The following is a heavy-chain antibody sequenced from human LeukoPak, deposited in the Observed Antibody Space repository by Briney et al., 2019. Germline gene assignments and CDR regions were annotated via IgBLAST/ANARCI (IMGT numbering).Heavy chain of an antibody. Sequence: PGRSLRLYCAASGFTFSSYGMHWVRQAPGKGLEWVAVIWDDGSKQNYADSVKGRFTISRDNAKNTLNLQLNSLRAEDTAVYYCGRGRSSGWYFDYWGQGTLVTVSS. CDR1: GFTFSSYG. J-gene: IGHJ4*02. D-gene: IGHD6-19*01. CDR3: GRGRSSGWYFDY. V-gene: IGHV3-33*01. CDR2: IWDDGSKQ.